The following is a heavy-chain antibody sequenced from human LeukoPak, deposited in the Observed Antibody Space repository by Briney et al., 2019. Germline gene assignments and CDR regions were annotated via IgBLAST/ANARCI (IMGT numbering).Heavy chain of an antibody. CDR1: GFTLSSYA. D-gene: IGHD3-10*01. Sequence: PGGSLRLSCAASGFTLSSYAMHWVRQAPGKGLEWVSYISSSGSTIYYADSVKGRFTISRDNAKNSLYLQMNSLRAEDTAVYYCARAVGFGELLLDYWGQGTLVTVSS. CDR3: ARAVGFGELLLDY. CDR2: ISSSGSTI. V-gene: IGHV3-48*03. J-gene: IGHJ4*02.